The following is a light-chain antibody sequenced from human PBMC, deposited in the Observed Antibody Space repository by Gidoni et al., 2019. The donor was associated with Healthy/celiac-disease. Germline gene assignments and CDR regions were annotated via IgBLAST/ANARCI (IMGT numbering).Light chain of an antibody. CDR3: QQYGSAPPLT. J-gene: IGKJ4*01. CDR1: QSGSSSY. CDR2: GAA. Sequence: EIVLTQSPGTLSLSPGERATRSCSASQSGSSSYLAWYQQKPGQAPRLLIYGAASRATGTPDRFSGSGSGTDLTLTISRLEPEDFAVYYCQQYGSAPPLTFGGGTKVEIK. V-gene: IGKV3-20*01.